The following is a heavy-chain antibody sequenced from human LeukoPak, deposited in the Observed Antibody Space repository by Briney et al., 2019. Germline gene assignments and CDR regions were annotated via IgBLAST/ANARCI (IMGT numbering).Heavy chain of an antibody. V-gene: IGHV3-53*01. CDR2: IYSGGST. Sequence: GGSLRLSCAASGFSVSSYYMGWVRHAPGKGLEWGSVIYSGGSTYYADSVKGRFTISRDNSKNTLFVQMNSLRAEDTAVYYCAREGSNGGYDYWGQGTLVTVAS. CDR3: AREGSNGGYDY. D-gene: IGHD2-8*01. J-gene: IGHJ4*02. CDR1: GFSVSSYY.